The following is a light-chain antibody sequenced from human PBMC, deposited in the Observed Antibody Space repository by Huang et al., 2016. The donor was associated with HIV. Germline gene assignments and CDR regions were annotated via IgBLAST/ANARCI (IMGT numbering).Light chain of an antibody. J-gene: IGKJ1*01. CDR2: ATS. Sequence: DIQMTQSPSSRSASVGDRVTITCRASQGIGNSLAWYQQKPEKAPRLLLYATSRLESGVPSRFSGSGSGTHYTLTISTLQPEDIASYYCQRYHGIPWTFGQGTKVEIK. V-gene: IGKV1-NL1*01. CDR3: QRYHGIPWT. CDR1: QGIGNS.